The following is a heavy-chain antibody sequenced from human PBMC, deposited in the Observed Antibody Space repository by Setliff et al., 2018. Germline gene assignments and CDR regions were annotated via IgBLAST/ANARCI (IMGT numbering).Heavy chain of an antibody. D-gene: IGHD3-10*01. V-gene: IGHV3-23*01. J-gene: IGHJ4*02. CDR1: GFTFSSFA. CDR2: INVGGTNT. Sequence: GGSLRLSCAASGFTFSSFAMSWVRQAPGKRLEWVSIINVGGTNTYYRDSVKGRFTISRDDSKSTLYLQMNSLRAEDTAIYYCAKDKDVRVDYFDYWGPGTLVTVSS. CDR3: AKDKDVRVDYFDY.